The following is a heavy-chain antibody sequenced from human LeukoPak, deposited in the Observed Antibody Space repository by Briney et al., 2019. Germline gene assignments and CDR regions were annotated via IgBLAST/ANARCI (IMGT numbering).Heavy chain of an antibody. CDR3: ARVGPPLGDALDY. J-gene: IGHJ4*02. Sequence: SETLSLTCTVSGGSISSYYRSWIRQPLGKGLEWIGYIYYSGSTNYNPSLKSRVTISVDTSKNQFSLKLSSVTAADTAVYYCARVGPPLGDALDYWGQGTLVTVSS. CDR2: IYYSGST. V-gene: IGHV4-59*01. D-gene: IGHD2-21*01. CDR1: GGSISSYY.